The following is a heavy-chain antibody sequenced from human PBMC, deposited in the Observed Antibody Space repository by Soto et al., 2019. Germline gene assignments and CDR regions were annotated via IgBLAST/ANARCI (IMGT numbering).Heavy chain of an antibody. CDR1: GFTFSSYA. D-gene: IGHD1-26*01. CDR2: ISGSGGST. V-gene: IGHV3-23*01. CDR3: AKYTGGSHYYYYYMDV. J-gene: IGHJ6*03. Sequence: EVQLLASGGGLVQPGGSLRLSCAASGFTFSSYAMSWVRQAPGKGLEWVSAISGSGGSTYYADSVKGRFTISRDNSKNTLYLQMNSLRAEDTAVYYCAKYTGGSHYYYYYMDVWGKGTTVTVSS.